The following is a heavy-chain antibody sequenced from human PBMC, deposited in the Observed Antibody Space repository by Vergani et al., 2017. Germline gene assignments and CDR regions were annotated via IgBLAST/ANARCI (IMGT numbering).Heavy chain of an antibody. CDR2: VSGSSATP. CDR1: GFSFPGYA. J-gene: IGHJ3*02. D-gene: IGHD1-26*01. V-gene: IGHV3-23*01. CDR3: VKASGSTCSGAFDI. Sequence: EVQLLESGGGLVQPGGSLRLSCEASGFSFPGYAMSWVRQAPGKGLEWVSSVSGSSATPYYADSVKGRFIISRDNSENTLFLQMNSLRVEDTAVYYCVKASGSTCSGAFDIWGQGTMVTVSS.